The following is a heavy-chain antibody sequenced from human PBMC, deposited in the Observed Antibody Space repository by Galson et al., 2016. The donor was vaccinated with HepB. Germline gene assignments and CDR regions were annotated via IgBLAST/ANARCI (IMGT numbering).Heavy chain of an antibody. V-gene: IGHV4-59*01. CDR1: GGSISSYF. CDR2: IYYSGST. J-gene: IGHJ6*02. Sequence: SETLSLTCTVSGGSISSYFWSWIRQPPGKGLEWIAYIYYSGSTNYNPSLKSRVTISVDTSMKQFSLKLRSVTAADTAAYYCARGRLGDDFWSGRGMDVWAKGPRSPSP. CDR3: ARGRLGDDFWSGRGMDV. D-gene: IGHD3-3*01.